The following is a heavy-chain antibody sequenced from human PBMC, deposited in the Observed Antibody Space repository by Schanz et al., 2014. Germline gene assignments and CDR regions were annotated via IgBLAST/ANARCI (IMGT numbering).Heavy chain of an antibody. V-gene: IGHV3-23*04. CDR3: AKDCPSDYGDHCFDF. Sequence: EVQLVESGGGLVQPGGSLRLSCETSGFTFSNHAMSWVRQAPGKGLEWVSAISGRGGRTYYADSVKGRFTISRDNSKNTLYLQMNSLRAEDTAVYYCAKDCPSDYGDHCFDFWGQGTLVIVSS. J-gene: IGHJ4*02. D-gene: IGHD4-17*01. CDR1: GFTFSNHA. CDR2: ISGRGGRT.